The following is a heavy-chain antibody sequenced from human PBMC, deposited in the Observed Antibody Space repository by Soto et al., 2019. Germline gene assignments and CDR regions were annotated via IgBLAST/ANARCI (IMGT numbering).Heavy chain of an antibody. J-gene: IGHJ4*02. Sequence: AGGPLRLSCAASGFTFSSYGMHWVRLAPGKGLEWVAGISYDGSNKYYADSVKGRFTISRDNSKNTLYLQMNSLRAEDTAVYYCARGISVRSSSFDYWGQGTLVTVSS. D-gene: IGHD6-6*01. CDR2: ISYDGSNK. CDR1: GFTFSSYG. V-gene: IGHV3-30*03. CDR3: ARGISVRSSSFDY.